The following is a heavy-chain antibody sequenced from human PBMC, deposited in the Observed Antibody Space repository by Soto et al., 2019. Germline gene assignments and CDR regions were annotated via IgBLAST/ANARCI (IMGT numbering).Heavy chain of an antibody. J-gene: IGHJ5*02. Sequence: QVQLQEAGPGLVKPSETLSLKCTVSGGSMRGYSWSWIRQSPGKGLEGIGSVYNNGGTNYHPSLKIRVTIALDRSKTQFPLKMQSATAADTAVDSCARGGAPYNLFDPWGQGTLVSVSS. CDR3: ARGGAPYNLFDP. CDR2: VYNNGGT. CDR1: GGSMRGYS. V-gene: IGHV4-59*01. D-gene: IGHD3-16*01.